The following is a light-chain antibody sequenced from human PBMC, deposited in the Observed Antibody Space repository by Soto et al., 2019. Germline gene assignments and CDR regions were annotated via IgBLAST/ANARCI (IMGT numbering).Light chain of an antibody. CDR1: QDIGYY. J-gene: IGKJ1*01. Sequence: DIQMTQSPSSLSASVGDRVTITCRASQDIGYYLAWYQQKPGKVPRLLIYAASTLQSGVPSRFSGSGAGTDFTLTISSLQPEDVATYYCQKYNSALGTFGQGTKVDI. CDR2: AAS. CDR3: QKYNSALGT. V-gene: IGKV1-27*01.